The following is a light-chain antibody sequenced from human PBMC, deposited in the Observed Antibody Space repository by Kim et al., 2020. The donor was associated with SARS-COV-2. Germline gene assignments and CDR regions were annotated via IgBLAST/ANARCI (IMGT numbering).Light chain of an antibody. V-gene: IGLV2-14*04. J-gene: IGLJ3*02. CDR3: SSYTARSIRV. CDR2: DVS. CDR1: SSDLCDYDY. Sequence: QSITTSCTGTSSDLCDYDYVSWYQQHPGKAPNLMIFDVSYRPSGVSDRFSGSKSGNTASLTISGLRAEDEADYYCSSYTARSIRVFGGGTQLTVL.